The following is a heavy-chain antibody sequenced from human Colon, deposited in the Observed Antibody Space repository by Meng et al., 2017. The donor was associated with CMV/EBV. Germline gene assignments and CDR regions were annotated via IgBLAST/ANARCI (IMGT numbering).Heavy chain of an antibody. D-gene: IGHD6-13*01. Sequence: SVKVSCKASGGTFSSYTISWVRQAPGQGLEWMGRIIPILGIANYAQKFQGRVTITADKSTSTAYMELSSLRSEDTAVYYCASQTFGLGSWYGEGFDYWGQGTLVTVSS. V-gene: IGHV1-69*02. CDR1: GGTFSSYT. CDR3: ASQTFGLGSWYGEGFDY. CDR2: IIPILGIA. J-gene: IGHJ4*02.